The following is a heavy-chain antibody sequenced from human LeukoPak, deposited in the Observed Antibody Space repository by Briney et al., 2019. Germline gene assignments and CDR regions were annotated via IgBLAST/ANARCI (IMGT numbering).Heavy chain of an antibody. Sequence: GGSLRLSCAASGLTFSTYSMNWVRQAPGKGLEWVSYISSSGSTIYYADFVKGRFTISRDNAKNSLYLQIKSLRAEDTAVYYCTRDGNLFDYWGQGTLVTVSS. CDR1: GLTFSTYS. J-gene: IGHJ4*02. CDR2: ISSSGSTI. D-gene: IGHD4-23*01. V-gene: IGHV3-48*01. CDR3: TRDGNLFDY.